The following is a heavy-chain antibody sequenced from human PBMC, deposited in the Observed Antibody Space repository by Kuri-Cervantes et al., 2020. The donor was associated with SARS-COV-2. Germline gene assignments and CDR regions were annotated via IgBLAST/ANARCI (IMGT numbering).Heavy chain of an antibody. CDR3: ARRGAGSSSAAFDI. CDR1: GGSISSGSYY. CDR2: IYTSGST. D-gene: IGHD6-6*01. J-gene: IGHJ3*02. V-gene: IGHV4-61*02. Sequence: LRLSCTVSGGSISSGSYYWSWIRQPAGKGLEWIGRIYTSGSTNYNPSLKSRVTISVDTSKNQISLKLSSVTAADTAVYYCARRGAGSSSAAFDIWGQGTMVTVSS.